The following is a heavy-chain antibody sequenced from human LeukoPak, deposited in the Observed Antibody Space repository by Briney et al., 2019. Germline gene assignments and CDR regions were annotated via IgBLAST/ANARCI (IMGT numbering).Heavy chain of an antibody. CDR2: IYYSGST. CDR1: GGSISSGGYY. V-gene: IGHV4-31*03. Sequence: SETLSLTCTVSGGSISSGGYYWSWIRQHPGKGLEWIGYIYYSGSTNYNPSLKSRVTISVDTSKNQFSLKLSSVTAADTAVYYCARGGPRRQHPFDYWGQGTLVTVSS. D-gene: IGHD6-13*01. CDR3: ARGGPRRQHPFDY. J-gene: IGHJ4*02.